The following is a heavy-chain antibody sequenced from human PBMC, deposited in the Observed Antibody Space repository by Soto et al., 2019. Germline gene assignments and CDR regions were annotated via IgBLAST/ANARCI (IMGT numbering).Heavy chain of an antibody. Sequence: SVKVSCKASGGTFSSYAISWVRQAPGQGLEWMGGIIPIFGTANYAQKFQGRVTITADESTSTAYRELSSLRSEDTAVYYCASGGAAYRSSWYNWFDPWGQGTLVTVSS. CDR1: GGTFSSYA. V-gene: IGHV1-69*13. CDR3: ASGGAAYRSSWYNWFDP. CDR2: IIPIFGTA. D-gene: IGHD6-13*01. J-gene: IGHJ5*02.